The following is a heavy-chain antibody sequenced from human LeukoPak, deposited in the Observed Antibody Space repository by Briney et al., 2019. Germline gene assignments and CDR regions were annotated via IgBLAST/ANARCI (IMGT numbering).Heavy chain of an antibody. Sequence: GASVKVSCKASGYTFTGYYMHWVRQAPGQGLEWMGWINPNSGGTSYAQKFQGRVTMTRDTSISTAYMELSRLRSDDTAVYYCARELTAVAGTLGGYWGQGTLVTVSS. CDR2: INPNSGGT. J-gene: IGHJ4*02. V-gene: IGHV1-2*02. CDR1: GYTFTGYY. CDR3: ARELTAVAGTLGGY. D-gene: IGHD6-19*01.